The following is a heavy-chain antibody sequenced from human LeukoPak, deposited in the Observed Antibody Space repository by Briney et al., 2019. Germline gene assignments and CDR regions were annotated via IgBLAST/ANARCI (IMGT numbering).Heavy chain of an antibody. CDR2: IIPIFGTA. Sequence: PVKVSCKASGGTFSSYAISWVRQAPGQGLEWMGGIIPIFGTANYAQKFQGRVTITADESTSTAYMELSSLRSEDTAVYYCARGDSSGYYFDYWGQGTLVTVSS. D-gene: IGHD3-22*01. CDR3: ARGDSSGYYFDY. CDR1: GGTFSSYA. V-gene: IGHV1-69*13. J-gene: IGHJ4*02.